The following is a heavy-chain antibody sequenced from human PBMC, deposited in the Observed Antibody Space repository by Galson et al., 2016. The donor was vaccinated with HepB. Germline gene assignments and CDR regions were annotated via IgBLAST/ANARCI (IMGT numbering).Heavy chain of an antibody. V-gene: IGHV4-61*02. J-gene: IGHJ4*02. CDR2: IHPSGST. Sequence: TLSLTCTVSGGSINTGNYYWAWIRQPAGKGLEWIGRIHPSGSTDYNPSLMSRVTISVDTSKNLFSLDLTPVTAADTAVYYCARDRGSGCPEDYWGQGTLVSVSS. D-gene: IGHD6-19*01. CDR1: GGSINTGNYY. CDR3: ARDRGSGCPEDY.